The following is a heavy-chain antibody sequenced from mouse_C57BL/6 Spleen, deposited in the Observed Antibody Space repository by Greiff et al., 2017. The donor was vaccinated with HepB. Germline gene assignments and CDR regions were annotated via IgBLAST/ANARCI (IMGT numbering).Heavy chain of an antibody. V-gene: IGHV1-82*01. CDR1: GYAFSSSW. CDR3: ARWGFTGYDD. D-gene: IGHD1-1*01. Sequence: VQLQQSGPELVKPGASVKISCKASGYAFSSSWMNWVKQRPGKGLEWIGRIYPGDGDTNYNGKFKGKATLTADKSSSTAYMQLSSLTSEDSAVYFCARWGFTGYDDWGQGTTLTVSS. CDR2: IYPGDGDT. J-gene: IGHJ2*01.